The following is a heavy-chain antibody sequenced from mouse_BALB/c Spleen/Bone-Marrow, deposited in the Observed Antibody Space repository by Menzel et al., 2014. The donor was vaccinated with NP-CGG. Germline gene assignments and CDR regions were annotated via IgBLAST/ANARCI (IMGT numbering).Heavy chain of an antibody. J-gene: IGHJ2*01. CDR2: INPGSGDT. D-gene: IGHD1-2*01. V-gene: IGHV1-54*03. CDR1: RYVFTNYL. Sequence: SGKASSKANRYVFTNYLIEWVKQRPGQGLEWIGVINPGSGDTNYNEKFKGKATLTADKSSSTXYXQXXSLTSDDSAVYLCARGHSYVNDY. CDR3: ARGHSYVNDY.